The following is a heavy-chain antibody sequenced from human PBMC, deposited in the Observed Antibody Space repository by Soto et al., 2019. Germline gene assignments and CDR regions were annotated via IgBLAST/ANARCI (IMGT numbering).Heavy chain of an antibody. D-gene: IGHD6-13*01. V-gene: IGHV1-18*03. Sequence: QVQLVQSGAEVKKPGASVKVSCKTSGYTFTNYGISWVRQAPGQGLEWMGWISAYNGNTNYAQDLQGRFTMTTDTSTSTGYMELRSLRSDDMAMYYCARGGTVAAADYWGQGTRVTVSS. CDR3: ARGGTVAAADY. CDR1: GYTFTNYG. CDR2: ISAYNGNT. J-gene: IGHJ4*02.